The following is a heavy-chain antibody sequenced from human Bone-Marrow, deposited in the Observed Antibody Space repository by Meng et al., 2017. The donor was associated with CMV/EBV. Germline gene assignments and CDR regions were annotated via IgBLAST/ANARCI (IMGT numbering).Heavy chain of an antibody. CDR2: IYYSGST. Sequence: GSLRLSCTVSGGSISSSSYYWGWIRQPPGKGLEWIGSIYYSGSTYYNPSLKSRVTISVDTSKNQFSLKLSSVTAADTAVYYCAKSLRYYYGSGPVGNWGQGTLVTVSS. V-gene: IGHV4-39*07. CDR1: GGSISSSSYY. J-gene: IGHJ4*02. CDR3: AKSLRYYYGSGPVGN. D-gene: IGHD3-10*01.